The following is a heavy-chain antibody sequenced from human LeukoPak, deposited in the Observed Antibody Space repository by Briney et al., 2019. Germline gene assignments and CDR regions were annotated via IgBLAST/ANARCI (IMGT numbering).Heavy chain of an antibody. CDR3: AGHRGPWDGDYLDY. CDR1: GGSFSGYY. CDR2: INHSGST. J-gene: IGHJ4*02. V-gene: IGHV4-34*01. D-gene: IGHD1-26*01. Sequence: SETLSLTCAVYGGSFSGYYWSWIRQPPGKGLEWIGEINHSGSTNYNPSLKSRVTISVDTSKNQFSLKLSSVTAADTAVYYCAGHRGPWDGDYLDYWGQGTLVTVSS.